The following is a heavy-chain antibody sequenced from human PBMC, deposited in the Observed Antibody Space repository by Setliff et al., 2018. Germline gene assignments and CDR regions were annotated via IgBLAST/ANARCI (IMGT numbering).Heavy chain of an antibody. CDR3: ASLTSGNSYPY. Sequence: SETLSLTCTVSGYSISSGYIWGWIRQPPGKGLEWVGNIGHTGYAYYNPSLRTRVTMSVDTSKNQFSLKLNSVVAADTAVYFCASLTSGNSYPYWGQGTLVTVSS. V-gene: IGHV4-38-2*02. CDR1: GYSISSGYI. D-gene: IGHD1-26*01. J-gene: IGHJ4*02. CDR2: IGHTGYA.